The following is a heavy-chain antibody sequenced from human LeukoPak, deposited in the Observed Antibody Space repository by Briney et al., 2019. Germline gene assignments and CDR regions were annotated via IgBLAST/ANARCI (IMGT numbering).Heavy chain of an antibody. CDR3: AREISDYASSY. CDR2: INPNSGGT. Sequence: ASVKLSCKASGYPFTGYYIHWVRQAPGQGLEWMGWINPNSGGTNYAQKFQGRVTMTSDTSITTAYMDLSRLTSDDTAVYYCAREISDYASSYWGQGTLVTVSS. J-gene: IGHJ4*02. CDR1: GYPFTGYY. V-gene: IGHV1-2*02. D-gene: IGHD4-17*01.